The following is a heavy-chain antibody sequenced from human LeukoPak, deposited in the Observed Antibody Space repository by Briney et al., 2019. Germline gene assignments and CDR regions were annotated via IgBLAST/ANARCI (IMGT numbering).Heavy chain of an antibody. CDR1: GFTFSGYS. J-gene: IGHJ4*02. D-gene: IGHD3-9*01. Sequence: PGGSLRLSCAASGFTFSGYSWSWVRQSPGKGLEWVSAISGGGGSTYYAYYTDSVKGRFTISRDNSKNTLYLQMNSLRAEDTAVYFCAKFNDILPGYIYYWGQGTLVTVSS. CDR2: ISGGGGST. CDR3: AKFNDILPGYIYY. V-gene: IGHV3-23*01.